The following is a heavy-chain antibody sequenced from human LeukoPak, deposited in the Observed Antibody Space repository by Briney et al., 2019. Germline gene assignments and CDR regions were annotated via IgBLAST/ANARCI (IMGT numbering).Heavy chain of an antibody. CDR2: INPNSGGT. Sequence: GASVKVSCKASGYTFTDYYINWVRQAPGQGLEWMGWINPNSGGTNYAQKFQGRVTMTRDTSISTAYMELSRLRSDDTAVYYCARGDYYYYYYMGVWGKGTTVTVSS. J-gene: IGHJ6*03. CDR3: ARGDYYYYYYMGV. CDR1: GYTFTDYY. V-gene: IGHV1-2*02.